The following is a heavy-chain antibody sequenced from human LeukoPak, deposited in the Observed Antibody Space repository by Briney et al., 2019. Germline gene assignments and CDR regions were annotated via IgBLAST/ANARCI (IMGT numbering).Heavy chain of an antibody. J-gene: IGHJ4*02. D-gene: IGHD1-26*01. CDR3: AKDKLGRSYYPKYYFDY. Sequence: PGGSLRLSCAASGFTFSSYAMSWVRQAPGKGLEWVSAISGSGGSTSYADSVKGRFTISRDNTKNTLYLQMISLRAEDTAVYYCAKDKLGRSYYPKYYFDYWGQGTLVTVSS. V-gene: IGHV3-23*01. CDR2: ISGSGGST. CDR1: GFTFSSYA.